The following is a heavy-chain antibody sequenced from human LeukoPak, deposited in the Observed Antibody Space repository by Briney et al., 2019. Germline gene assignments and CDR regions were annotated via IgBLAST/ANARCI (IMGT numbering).Heavy chain of an antibody. CDR1: GFTFSDYY. Sequence: GGSLRLSCAASGFTFSDYYMSWIRQAPGKGLVWVSRINTDGSSTSYADSVKGRFTISRDNAKNTLYLQMNSLRAEDTAVYYCAGGGSSWPLDYWGQGTLVTVSS. J-gene: IGHJ4*02. V-gene: IGHV3-74*01. CDR2: INTDGSST. D-gene: IGHD6-13*01. CDR3: AGGGSSWPLDY.